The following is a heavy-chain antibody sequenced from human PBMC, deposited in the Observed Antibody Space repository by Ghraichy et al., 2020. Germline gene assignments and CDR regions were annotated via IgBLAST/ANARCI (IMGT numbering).Heavy chain of an antibody. J-gene: IGHJ4*02. CDR1: GFTFSSYE. CDR3: ARGYCSSTRCYGEWAYFDY. D-gene: IGHD2-2*01. V-gene: IGHV3-48*03. Sequence: LSLTCAASGFTFSSYEMNWVRQAPGKGLEWGSYISSADNTIYYADSVKGRFTISRDNAQNSLYLQMNSLRAEDTAVYYWARGYCSSTRCYGEWAYFDYWGQGTLVTVSS. CDR2: ISSADNTI.